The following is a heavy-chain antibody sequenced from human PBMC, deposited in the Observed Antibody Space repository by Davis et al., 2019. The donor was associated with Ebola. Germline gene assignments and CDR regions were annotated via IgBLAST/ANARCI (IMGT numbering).Heavy chain of an antibody. Sequence: GSLRLSCAVYGGSFSGYYWSWIRQPPGKGLEWIGEINHSGSTNYNPSLKSRVTISVDTSKNQFSLKLSSVTAADTAVYYCARGRAKADVWGQGTTVTVSS. CDR1: GGSFSGYY. V-gene: IGHV4-34*01. CDR3: ARGRAKADV. J-gene: IGHJ6*02. CDR2: INHSGST.